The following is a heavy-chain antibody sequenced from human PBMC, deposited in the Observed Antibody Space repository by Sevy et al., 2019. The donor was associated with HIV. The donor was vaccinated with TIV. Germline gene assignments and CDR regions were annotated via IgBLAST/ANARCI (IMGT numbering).Heavy chain of an antibody. D-gene: IGHD3-22*01. V-gene: IGHV3-30-3*01. CDR1: GFTFSSYA. Sequence: GGSLRLSCAASGFTFSSYAMHWVRQAPGKGLEWVAVISYDGSNKYYVDSVKGRFTISRDNSKKTLYLQMNSLRAEDTAVYYCAGGSHQYDSSGYHLDYWGQGTLVTVSS. CDR3: AGGSHQYDSSGYHLDY. J-gene: IGHJ4*02. CDR2: ISYDGSNK.